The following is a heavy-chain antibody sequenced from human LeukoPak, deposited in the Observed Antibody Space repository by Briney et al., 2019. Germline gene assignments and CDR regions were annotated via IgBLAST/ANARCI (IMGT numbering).Heavy chain of an antibody. V-gene: IGHV3-9*01. CDR3: ARDRFNLPGVTHFDY. CDR2: ISWTSGSM. J-gene: IGHJ4*02. D-gene: IGHD1-20*01. CDR1: GFTFDDYA. Sequence: GGSLRLSCAASGFTFDDYAMNWVRQAPGKGLEWVSGISWTSGSMGYADSVKGRFTISRDNAKNSLYLQMNSLRAEDTAVYYCARDRFNLPGVTHFDYWGQGTLVTVSS.